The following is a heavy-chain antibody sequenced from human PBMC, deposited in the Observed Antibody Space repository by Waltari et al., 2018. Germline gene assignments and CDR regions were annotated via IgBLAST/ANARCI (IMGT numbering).Heavy chain of an antibody. V-gene: IGHV4-4*02. CDR3: ARDRGRGLFLDS. D-gene: IGHD1-1*01. CDR2: VRGRGRS. Sequence: QVHLQESAPGLVKPAGTLSVLRVVSGYSQNPPDWWSGVSQSPGKGLEWIVQVRGRGRSNYNPSLETGVSVSIDTSKKQFSLMMTSATAADTAVYYCARDRGRGLFLDSWGQGTLVTVSP. CDR1: GYSQNPPDW. J-gene: IGHJ4*02.